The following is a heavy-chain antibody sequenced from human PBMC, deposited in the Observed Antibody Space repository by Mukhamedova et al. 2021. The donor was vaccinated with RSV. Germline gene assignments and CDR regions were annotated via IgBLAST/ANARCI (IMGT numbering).Heavy chain of an antibody. CDR3: ARDSGKGGYSPY. J-gene: IGHJ4*02. V-gene: IGHV3-7*01. CDR2: IKQDGSEK. D-gene: IGHD2-15*01. Sequence: VANIKQDGSEKYYVDSVKGRFTISRDNAKNSLYLQMNSLRAEDTAVYYCARDSGKGGYSPYWGQGTLVTVSS.